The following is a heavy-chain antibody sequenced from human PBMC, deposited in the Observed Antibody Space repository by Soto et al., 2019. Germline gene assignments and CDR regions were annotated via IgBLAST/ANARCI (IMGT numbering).Heavy chain of an antibody. CDR3: ARGMYYYASGSYYNVPVAFDY. J-gene: IGHJ4*02. V-gene: IGHV4-39*02. CDR1: GGPISSNIYY. D-gene: IGHD3-10*01. CDR2: IDYSGST. Sequence: PSETLSLTCTVSGGPISSNIYYWGWIRQPPGKGLEWIGSIDYSGSTYYNPSLKSRVTISVDTSKNHFSLKLSSVTAADTAVYYCARGMYYYASGSYYNVPVAFDYWGQGTLVTVSS.